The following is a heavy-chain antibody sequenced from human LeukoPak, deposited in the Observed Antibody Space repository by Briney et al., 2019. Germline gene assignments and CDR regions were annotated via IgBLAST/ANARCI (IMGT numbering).Heavy chain of an antibody. D-gene: IGHD2-2*01. V-gene: IGHV1-3*01. J-gene: IGHJ5*02. CDR2: INAGNGNT. CDR3: ARGPPYEGPAARFDP. Sequence: ASVKVSCKASGYTFISYAMHWVRQPPGQRLEWMGWINAGNGNTKYSQKFQGRVTITRDTSASTAYMELSSLRSEDTAVYYCARGPPYEGPAARFDPWGQGILVTVSS. CDR1: GYTFISYA.